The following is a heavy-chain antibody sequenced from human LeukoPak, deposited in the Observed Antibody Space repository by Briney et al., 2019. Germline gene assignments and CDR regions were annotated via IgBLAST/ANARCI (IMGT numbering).Heavy chain of an antibody. V-gene: IGHV4-39*01. CDR1: GGSISSSSYY. Sequence: NTSETLSLTCTVSGGSISSSSYYWGWIRQPPGKGLEWIGSIYYSGSTYYNPSLKSRVTISADTSKNQFSLKLSSVTAADTAVYYCARSAGYYDFWSGYYPKFNWFNPWGQGTLVTVSS. CDR3: ARSAGYYDFWSGYYPKFNWFNP. J-gene: IGHJ5*02. CDR2: IYYSGST. D-gene: IGHD3-3*01.